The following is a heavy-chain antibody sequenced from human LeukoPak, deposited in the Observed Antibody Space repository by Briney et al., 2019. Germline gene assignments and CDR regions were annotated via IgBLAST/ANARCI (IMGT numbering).Heavy chain of an antibody. Sequence: PGGSLRLSCATSGFTFIDYAMSWVRQAPGKGLQWVGFIRSKAHGGTTECAASVKGRFTISRDDSKGIAYPQMHSLKTEDTAVYYCSRRRCSGGVCYFDYWGQGTLVTVSS. J-gene: IGHJ4*02. D-gene: IGHD2-15*01. CDR2: IRSKAHGGTT. V-gene: IGHV3-49*04. CDR1: GFTFIDYA. CDR3: SRRRCSGGVCYFDY.